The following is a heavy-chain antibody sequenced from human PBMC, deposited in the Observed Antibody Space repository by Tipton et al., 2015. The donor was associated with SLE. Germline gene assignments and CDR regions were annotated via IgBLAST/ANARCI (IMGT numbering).Heavy chain of an antibody. J-gene: IGHJ4*02. D-gene: IGHD5-12*01. Sequence: QVQLVQSGAEVRKPGASVKVSCKASGYTFTTYDITWVRQAPGQGLEWMGWISPYNGDTNYAQKFQGRVTMTTDTSTSTAYVELRNLRSDDTAVYYCARVATIGAFFDSWGQGTLVSVSS. CDR2: ISPYNGDT. V-gene: IGHV1-18*01. CDR1: GYTFTTYD. CDR3: ARVATIGAFFDS.